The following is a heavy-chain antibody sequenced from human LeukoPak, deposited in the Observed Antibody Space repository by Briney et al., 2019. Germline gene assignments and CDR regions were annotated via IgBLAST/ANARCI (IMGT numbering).Heavy chain of an antibody. D-gene: IGHD3-10*01. J-gene: IGHJ4*02. CDR1: GYTFTSYG. V-gene: IGHV1-18*01. Sequence: ASVKVSCKASGYTFTSYGITWVRQAPGQGLEWMGWISAYNGNTNYAQKFQGRVTTTTDTSTNTAYMELRNLRSDDTAVYYCARVPAPLPGSGSYEFDYWGQGTLVTVSS. CDR3: ARVPAPLPGSGSYEFDY. CDR2: ISAYNGNT.